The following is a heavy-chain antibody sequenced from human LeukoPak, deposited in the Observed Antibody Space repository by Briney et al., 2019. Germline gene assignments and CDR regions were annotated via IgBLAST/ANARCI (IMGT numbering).Heavy chain of an antibody. J-gene: IGHJ4*02. V-gene: IGHV4-39*01. Sequence: PSEILSLTCTVSGGSISSSSYYWGWIRQPPGKGLEWIGSIYYSGSTYYNPSLKSRATISVDTSKNQFSLKLSSVTAADTAVYYCARQLGYCSSTSCYADKVDYWGQGTLVTVSS. CDR2: IYYSGST. D-gene: IGHD2-2*01. CDR1: GGSISSSSYY. CDR3: ARQLGYCSSTSCYADKVDY.